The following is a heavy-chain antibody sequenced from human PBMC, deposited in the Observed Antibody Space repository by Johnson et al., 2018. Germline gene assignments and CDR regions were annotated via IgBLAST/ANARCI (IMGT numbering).Heavy chain of an antibody. J-gene: IGHJ3*02. Sequence: QLVQSGPEVKKPGTSVKVSCKASGFTFTSSAVQWVRQARGQRLEWIGWIVVGSGNTNYAQKFQERVTITRDMSTSTAYMELSGLRSEDPAVYYCAALSDGWWLGAFDIWGQGTMVTVSS. CDR2: IVVGSGNT. CDR1: GFTFTSSA. CDR3: AALSDGWWLGAFDI. D-gene: IGHD2-15*01. V-gene: IGHV1-58*01.